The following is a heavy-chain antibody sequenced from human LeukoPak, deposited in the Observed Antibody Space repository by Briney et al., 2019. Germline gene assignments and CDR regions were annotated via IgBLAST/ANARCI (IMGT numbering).Heavy chain of an antibody. J-gene: IGHJ6*03. CDR2: VYYSGST. CDR3: ARVPRSYYYYYYMDV. V-gene: IGHV4-59*01. CDR1: GDSISNYY. Sequence: PSQTLSLTCTVSGDSISNYYWNWIRQPPGKGLEWIGYVYYSGSTNYNPSLKSRVTISADTSKNQFSLKLSSVTAADTAVYYCARVPRSYYYYYYMDVWGKGTTVTVSS.